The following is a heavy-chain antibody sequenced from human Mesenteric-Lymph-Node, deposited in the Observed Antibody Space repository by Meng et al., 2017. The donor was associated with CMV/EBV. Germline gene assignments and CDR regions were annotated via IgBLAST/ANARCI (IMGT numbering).Heavy chain of an antibody. D-gene: IGHD3-16*01. CDR2: INPYSGDT. CDR1: GYTFTGYY. V-gene: IGHV1-2*02. CDR3: ARGGGYFDS. Sequence: KVSCNTSGYTFTGYYMHWVRQAPGRRLEWMGWINPYSGDTNYAQKFQGRVTMTRDTSINTAYMELTRLRSDDTAVYYCARGGGYFDSWGQGTLVTVSS. J-gene: IGHJ4*02.